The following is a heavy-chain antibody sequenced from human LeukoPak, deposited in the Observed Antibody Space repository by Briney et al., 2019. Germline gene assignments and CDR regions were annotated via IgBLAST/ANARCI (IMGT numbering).Heavy chain of an antibody. CDR1: GYSISSGYY. D-gene: IGHD3-3*02. J-gene: IGHJ3*02. V-gene: IGHV4-38-2*02. CDR3: ARVGFLEWLLFSDI. Sequence: PSETLSLTCTVSGYSISSGYYWGWIRQPPGKGLEWIGSIYHSGSTYYNPSLKSRVTISVDTSKNQFSLKLSSVTAADTAVYYCARVGFLEWLLFSDIWGQGTMVTASS. CDR2: IYHSGST.